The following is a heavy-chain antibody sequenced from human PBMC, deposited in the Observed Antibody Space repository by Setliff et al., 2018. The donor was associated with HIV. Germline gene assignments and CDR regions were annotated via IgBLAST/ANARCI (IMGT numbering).Heavy chain of an antibody. J-gene: IGHJ4*02. V-gene: IGHV4-61*02. Sequence: SETLSLTCTVSGGSISSGIYYWSWIRQPAGKGLEWIGRIYTSGSTNYNPSLKSRVTISVDTSKNQFSLKLSSLTAADTAVYYCARGEYYFDYWGQGTLVTVSS. CDR3: ARGEYYFDY. CDR1: GGSISSGIYY. CDR2: IYTSGST.